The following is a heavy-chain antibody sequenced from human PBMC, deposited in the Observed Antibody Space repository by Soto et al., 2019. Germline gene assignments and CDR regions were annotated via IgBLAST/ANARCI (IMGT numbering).Heavy chain of an antibody. J-gene: IGHJ4*02. CDR2: ISGSGGST. CDR1: GFTFSNYA. CDR3: AKSSSGWYSFDY. V-gene: IGHV3-23*01. D-gene: IGHD6-19*01. Sequence: EVQLLESGGGWVQPGGSLRLSCAASGFTFSNYAMSWVRQAPGEGLEWVSAISGSGGSTYHADSVKGRFTISRDNSRNTLYLQMNSLRAEDTAVYHCAKSSSGWYSFDYWGQGTLVTVST.